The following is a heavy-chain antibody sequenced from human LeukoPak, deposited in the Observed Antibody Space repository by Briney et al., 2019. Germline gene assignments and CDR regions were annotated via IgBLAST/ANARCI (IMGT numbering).Heavy chain of an antibody. D-gene: IGHD3-10*01. J-gene: IGHJ6*02. V-gene: IGHV4-34*01. CDR3: ARRVRLWTNDLYYYRTDV. CDR2: INHSGIT. Sequence: PSETLSLTCAVHVGSFSGSYWNWIRQPPGKGLEWIGEINHSGITNYNPSLKSRVTISVDTSKNKFSLKVRSVTAADSAVYYCARRVRLWTNDLYYYRTDVWGQGTTVTVSS. CDR1: VGSFSGSY.